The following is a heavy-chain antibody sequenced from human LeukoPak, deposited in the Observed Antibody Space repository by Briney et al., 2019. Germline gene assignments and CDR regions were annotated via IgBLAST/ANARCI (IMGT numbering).Heavy chain of an antibody. Sequence: PGGSLRLSCAASGFTFSAYWMHWVRQAPGKGLVGVSRVRGDGSYPSYADSVKDRFTISRDNSKNMLYLQMNSLRAEDTAVYYCARESMVQGQPGQKDAFDIWGLGTMVTVSS. CDR1: GFTFSAYW. CDR2: VRGDGSYP. CDR3: ARESMVQGQPGQKDAFDI. D-gene: IGHD3-10*01. J-gene: IGHJ3*02. V-gene: IGHV3-74*01.